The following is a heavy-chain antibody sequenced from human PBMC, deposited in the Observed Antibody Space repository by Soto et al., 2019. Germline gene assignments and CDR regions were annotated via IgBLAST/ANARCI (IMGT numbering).Heavy chain of an antibody. V-gene: IGHV4-30-4*01. Sequence: QVQLQESGPGLVKPSQTLSLTCTVSGGSISSGDYYWSWIRQPPGKGLEWIGYIYYSGSTYYNPFLKSRVTRSVDTSKDQFSLKLSSVTAADTAVYYCARVTWGFWSGSPFDYWGQGTLVTVSS. CDR1: GGSISSGDYY. CDR3: ARVTWGFWSGSPFDY. D-gene: IGHD3-3*01. CDR2: IYYSGST. J-gene: IGHJ4*02.